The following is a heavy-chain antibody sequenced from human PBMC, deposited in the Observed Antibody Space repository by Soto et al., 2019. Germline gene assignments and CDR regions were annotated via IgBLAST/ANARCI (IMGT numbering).Heavy chain of an antibody. CDR1: GGSISSGGYY. D-gene: IGHD3-10*01. V-gene: IGHV4-31*03. J-gene: IGHJ4*02. CDR3: AEGRRGFDY. Sequence: QVQLQESGPGLVKPSQTLSLTCTVSGGSISSGGYYWSWIRQHPGKGLEWIGYIYYSGSTFYNPSLXXRXTXXVDTSKNQFSLNLSSVNAADTAVYYCAEGRRGFDYWGQGTLVTVSS. CDR2: IYYSGST.